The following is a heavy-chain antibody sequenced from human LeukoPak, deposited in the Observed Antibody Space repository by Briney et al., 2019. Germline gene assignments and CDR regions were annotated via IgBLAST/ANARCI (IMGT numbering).Heavy chain of an antibody. CDR2: IWYDGSNK. Sequence: PGRSLRLSCAASGFTFSTYGMHWVRQVPGKGLEWVALIWYDGSNKYYADSVKGRFIISRDNSKDTLYLQMNSLRAEDTAVYYCARGYRSGGSCYPGYFDYWGQGTLVTVSS. J-gene: IGHJ4*02. CDR1: GFTFSTYG. D-gene: IGHD2-15*01. V-gene: IGHV3-33*01. CDR3: ARGYRSGGSCYPGYFDY.